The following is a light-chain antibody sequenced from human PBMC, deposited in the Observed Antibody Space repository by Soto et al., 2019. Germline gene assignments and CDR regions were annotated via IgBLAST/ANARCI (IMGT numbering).Light chain of an antibody. V-gene: IGLV4-69*01. CDR3: QTWGTAIHDVV. CDR1: SGHSNYA. CDR2: LNSDGSH. J-gene: IGLJ2*01. Sequence: QSVLTQSPSASASLGASVKLTCTLSSGHSNYALAWHQQRPEKGPRYLMKLNSDGSHNKGDGIPDRFSGSSSGAERHLTISSLQSEDEADYYCQTWGTAIHDVVFGGGTKVTVL.